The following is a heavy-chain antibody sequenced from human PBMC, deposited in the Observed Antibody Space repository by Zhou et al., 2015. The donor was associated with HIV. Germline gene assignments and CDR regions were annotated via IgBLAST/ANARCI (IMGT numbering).Heavy chain of an antibody. J-gene: IGHJ3*02. Sequence: QVQLVQSGAEEKKPGASVKVSCKASGYTFTSYAMHWVRQAPGQRLEWMGWINAGNGNTKYSQKFQGRVTITRDTSASTAYMELSSLRSEDTAVYYCARGGGYSSSWRVDAFDIWGQGTMVTVSS. CDR1: GYTFTSYA. V-gene: IGHV1-3*05. D-gene: IGHD6-13*01. CDR3: ARGGGYSSSWRVDAFDI. CDR2: INAGNGNT.